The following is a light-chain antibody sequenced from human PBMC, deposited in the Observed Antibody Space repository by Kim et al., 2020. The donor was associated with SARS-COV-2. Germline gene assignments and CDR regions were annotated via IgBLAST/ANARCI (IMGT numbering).Light chain of an antibody. CDR1: QSVRSQ. J-gene: IGKJ1*01. Sequence: LSPGERPTLSCRATQSVRSQLAWYQQTPGPAPRLLMYDVSNRATGIPDRFSGSGSGTDFTLTISSLEPEDFALYYCQQRYSWPVTFGQGTKVDIK. CDR3: QQRYSWPVT. V-gene: IGKV3-11*01. CDR2: DVS.